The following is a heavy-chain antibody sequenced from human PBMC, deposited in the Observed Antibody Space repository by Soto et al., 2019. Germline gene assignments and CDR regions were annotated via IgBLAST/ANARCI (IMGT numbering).Heavy chain of an antibody. V-gene: IGHV3-30*18. D-gene: IGHD1-26*01. CDR3: AKESEREPLSTGVDY. CDR1: GLSFSSSG. CDR2: ISYDGSNK. Sequence: LSCAACGLSFSSSGMHGVRKAPGKGLEWVAVISYDGSNKYYAGSVKGRFTISRDNSKNTLYLQMNSLRAEDTAVYYCAKESEREPLSTGVDYWGQGTLVTVSS. J-gene: IGHJ4*02.